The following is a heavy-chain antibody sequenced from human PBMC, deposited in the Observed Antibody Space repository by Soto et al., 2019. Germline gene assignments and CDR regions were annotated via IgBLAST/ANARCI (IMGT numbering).Heavy chain of an antibody. D-gene: IGHD2-15*01. CDR2: ISYDGSNK. CDR3: ARFKGCSGGSCYPYFDY. Sequence: QVQLVESGGGVVQPGRSLRLSCAASGFTFNSYAMHWVRQAPGKGLEWVAVISYDGSNKYYADSVKSRFTISRDNSKNTLYLQMNRLRAEDTAVYYCARFKGCSGGSCYPYFDYWGQGTLVTVSS. V-gene: IGHV3-30-3*01. J-gene: IGHJ4*02. CDR1: GFTFNSYA.